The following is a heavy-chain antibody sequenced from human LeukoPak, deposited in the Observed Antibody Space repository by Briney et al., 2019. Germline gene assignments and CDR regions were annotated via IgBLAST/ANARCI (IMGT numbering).Heavy chain of an antibody. CDR2: ISYDGSNK. Sequence: PEGSLRLSCAASGFTFSSYAMHWVRQAPGKGLEWVAVISYDGSNKYYAGSVKGRFTISRDNSKNTLYLQMNSLRAEGTAVYYCARADIAAAGTDYWGQGTLVTVSS. V-gene: IGHV3-30-3*01. CDR1: GFTFSSYA. D-gene: IGHD6-13*01. CDR3: ARADIAAAGTDY. J-gene: IGHJ4*02.